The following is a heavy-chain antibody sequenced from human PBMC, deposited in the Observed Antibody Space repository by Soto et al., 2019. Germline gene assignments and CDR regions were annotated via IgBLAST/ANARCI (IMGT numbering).Heavy chain of an antibody. V-gene: IGHV3-23*01. CDR1: GFTFSSYA. Sequence: EVQLLESGGGLVQPGGSLRLSCAASGFTFSSYAMSWVRQAPGKGLEWLAGITFRGDNTYYADSVKGRFTLSRDNSRNRLDLQMNSLKVEDTAIYYCAKLGTMGVFDNWGQGTLLTVSS. CDR3: AKLGTMGVFDN. J-gene: IGHJ4*02. CDR2: ITFRGDNT. D-gene: IGHD1-26*01.